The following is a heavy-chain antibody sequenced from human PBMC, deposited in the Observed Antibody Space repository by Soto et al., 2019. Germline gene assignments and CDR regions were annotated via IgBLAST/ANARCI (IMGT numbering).Heavy chain of an antibody. CDR1: GASSGTYY. J-gene: IGHJ6*03. Sequence: QVQLQQWGAGLLKPSETLSLTCAVHGASSGTYYWTWIRQPPGKGLEWIGEINDSGSANHNPSLKNRVIISVDTSKNQFFLRLNSVTDADTAVYYCAGLRGYYYYIDVWGKGTTVTVSS. CDR2: INDSGSA. V-gene: IGHV4-34*01. D-gene: IGHD3-10*01. CDR3: AGLRGYYYYIDV.